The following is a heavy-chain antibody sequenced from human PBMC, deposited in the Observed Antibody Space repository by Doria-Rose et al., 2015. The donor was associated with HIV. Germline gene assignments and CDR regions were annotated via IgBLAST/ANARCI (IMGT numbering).Heavy chain of an antibody. CDR3: ARIKSSRWYHKYYFDF. D-gene: IGHD6-13*01. CDR1: GVSLSSPGMG. CDR2: IFLDDAR. Sequence: QITLKESGPVLVKPTETLTLTCTVSGVSLSSPGMGVSWIRQPPGKALEWLANIFLDDARSYQTSLKSRLTISRGTSKSQVVLTMTDMDPVDTATYYCARIKSSRWYHKYYFDFWGQGTLVIVSA. J-gene: IGHJ4*02. V-gene: IGHV2-26*01.